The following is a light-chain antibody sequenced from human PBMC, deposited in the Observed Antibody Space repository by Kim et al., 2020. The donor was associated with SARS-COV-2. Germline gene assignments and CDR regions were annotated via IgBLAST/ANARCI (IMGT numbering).Light chain of an antibody. V-gene: IGLV3-1*01. J-gene: IGLJ2*01. CDR1: KLGDKY. CDR2: QDS. CDR3: QAWDSSTVV. Sequence: SYELTQPPSVSVSPGQTASITCSGDKLGDKYACWYKQKPGQSPVLVIYQDSKRPSGIPERFSGSNSGNTATLTISGTQAIDEADYYCQAWDSSTVVFGGG.